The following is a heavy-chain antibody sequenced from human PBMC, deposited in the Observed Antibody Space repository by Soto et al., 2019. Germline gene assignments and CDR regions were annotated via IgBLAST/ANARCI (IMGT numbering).Heavy chain of an antibody. D-gene: IGHD2-8*01. Sequence: TSETLSLTCSVGADSITTSGYYWSWIRQPPGKGLQWIGNVYWTGSTFSHPSLTSRVFISVDTSKNEFSLRLTSVTAADTAVYYCARSHYTYGLLIDYWGPGTLVTVSS. CDR1: ADSITTSGYY. J-gene: IGHJ4*02. CDR3: ARSHYTYGLLIDY. CDR2: VYWTGST. V-gene: IGHV4-39*01.